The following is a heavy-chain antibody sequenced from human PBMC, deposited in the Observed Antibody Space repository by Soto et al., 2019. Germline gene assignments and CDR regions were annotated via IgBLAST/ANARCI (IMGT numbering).Heavy chain of an antibody. CDR1: GDSISSDYYH. CDR2: IHHSGSI. D-gene: IGHD2-21*02. CDR3: AREDDGGDSLDV. J-gene: IGHJ6*02. Sequence: QVQLQQSGPGLVKPSQTLSLTCTVSGDSISSDYYHWTWIRQSPGKGLEWMGYIHHSGSILYNPSLKSRVTISVDTSKNQFSLHLTSVTAADTAVYFCAREDDGGDSLDVWGQGTTVTVSS. V-gene: IGHV4-30-4*08.